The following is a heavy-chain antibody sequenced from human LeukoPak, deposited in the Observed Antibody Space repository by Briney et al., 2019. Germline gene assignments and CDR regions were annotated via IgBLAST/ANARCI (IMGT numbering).Heavy chain of an antibody. CDR1: GGSISSYY. CDR3: ARQSGYSSGYYYGLDY. D-gene: IGHD3-22*01. CDR2: IYYSGST. J-gene: IGHJ4*02. Sequence: SETLSLTCTVSGGSISSYYWSWIRQPPGKGLEWIGYIYYSGSTNYNPSLKSRVTISVDTSKNQFSLKLSSVTAADTAVYYCARQSGYSSGYYYGLDYWGQGTLVTVSS. V-gene: IGHV4-59*08.